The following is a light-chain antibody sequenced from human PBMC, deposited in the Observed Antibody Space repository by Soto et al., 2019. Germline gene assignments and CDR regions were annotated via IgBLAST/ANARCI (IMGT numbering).Light chain of an antibody. Sequence: DIVMTQSPLSLPVTPGEPASISCRSIQSRLHSKGYNYLDWDLQKPGQSPQLLIYLGSNRATGVPDRVSGSGSGTDFTLKISRVEAEDVGGYYCMQALQTPLTFGQGTKVEIK. J-gene: IGKJ1*01. CDR3: MQALQTPLT. CDR2: LGS. V-gene: IGKV2-28*01. CDR1: QSRLHSKGYNY.